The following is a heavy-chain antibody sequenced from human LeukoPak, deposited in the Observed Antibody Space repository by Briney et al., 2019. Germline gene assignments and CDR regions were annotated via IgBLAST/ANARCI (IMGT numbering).Heavy chain of an antibody. J-gene: IGHJ4*02. D-gene: IGHD2-15*01. CDR2: IYYNGAT. V-gene: IGHV4-39*07. Sequence: GSLRLSCAASGFTFSSYAMSWIRQPPGKALEWIGTIYYNGATRYNPSLNSRVTISVDTSKNQFSLKLYSMTAADTAVYYCARELLSCSGSSCQSGDYWGQGTLVTVSS. CDR1: GFTFSSYA. CDR3: ARELLSCSGSSCQSGDY.